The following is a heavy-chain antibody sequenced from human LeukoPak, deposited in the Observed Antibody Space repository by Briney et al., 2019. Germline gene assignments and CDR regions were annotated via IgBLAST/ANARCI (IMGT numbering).Heavy chain of an antibody. CDR2: IWYDGSNK. J-gene: IGHJ4*02. D-gene: IGHD6-19*01. CDR3: ARDGGLYSSGWYGVDY. Sequence: GASLRLSCAASGFTFSSYGMHWVRQAPGKGLEWVAVIWYDGSNKYYADSVKGRFTISRDNSKNTLYLQMNSLRAEDTAVYYCARDGGLYSSGWYGVDYWGQGTLVTVSS. CDR1: GFTFSSYG. V-gene: IGHV3-33*01.